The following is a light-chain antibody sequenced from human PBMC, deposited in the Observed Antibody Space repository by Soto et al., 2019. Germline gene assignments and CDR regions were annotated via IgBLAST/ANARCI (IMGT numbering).Light chain of an antibody. J-gene: IGKJ1*01. CDR2: GAS. V-gene: IGKV3-15*01. Sequence: EIVMTQSPATLSVYTGDRATLSCRARQSVSSNLAWYQQKPGQAPRLLIYGASTRATGIPARFRGSGSGTECTLTISSLQSEDFAVYYGQQYNNWPPWTFGQGTKVEIK. CDR3: QQYNNWPPWT. CDR1: QSVSSN.